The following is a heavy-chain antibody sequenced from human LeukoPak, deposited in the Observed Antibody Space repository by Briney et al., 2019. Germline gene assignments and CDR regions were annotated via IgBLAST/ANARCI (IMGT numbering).Heavy chain of an antibody. CDR1: GGSFSGYY. Sequence: PSETLSLTCAVYGGSFSGYYWGWIRQPPGKGLEWIGEINHSGSTNYNPSLKSRVTISVDTSKNQFSLKLSSVTAADTAVYYCSEYYYDSSGYYRFDYWGQGTLVTVSS. D-gene: IGHD3-22*01. CDR2: INHSGST. CDR3: SEYYYDSSGYYRFDY. J-gene: IGHJ4*02. V-gene: IGHV4-34*01.